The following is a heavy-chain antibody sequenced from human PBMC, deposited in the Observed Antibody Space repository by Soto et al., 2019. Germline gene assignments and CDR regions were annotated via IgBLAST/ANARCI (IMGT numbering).Heavy chain of an antibody. CDR1: GDSVSSNSAA. D-gene: IGHD4-17*01. J-gene: IGHJ6*02. CDR3: ARGIPYGDHVSYRHYYYGMDV. CDR2: TYYRSKWYN. Sequence: SQTLSLTCAISGDSVSSNSAAWNWIRQSPSRGLEWLGRTYYRSKWYNDYAVSVKSRITINPDTSKNQFSLQLNSVTPEDTAVYYCARGIPYGDHVSYRHYYYGMDVWGQGTTVTVSS. V-gene: IGHV6-1*01.